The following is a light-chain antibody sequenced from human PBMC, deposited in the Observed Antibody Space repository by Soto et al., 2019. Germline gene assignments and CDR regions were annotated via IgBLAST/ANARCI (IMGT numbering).Light chain of an antibody. CDR1: QSVSSSY. J-gene: IGKJ2*01. CDR3: QQYGSSPYT. V-gene: IGKV3-20*01. CDR2: GAS. Sequence: ELVLTQSPGTLSLSPGERATLSCRASQSVSSSYLAWYQQKPGQAPRLLIYGASSRDTGIPDRFSGSGSGTDFTLTISRLEPEDFAVYYCQQYGSSPYTFGQGTKLEFK.